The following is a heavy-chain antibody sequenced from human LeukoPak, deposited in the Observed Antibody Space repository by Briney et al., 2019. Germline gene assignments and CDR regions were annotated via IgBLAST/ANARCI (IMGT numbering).Heavy chain of an antibody. CDR1: GFTFSSYA. V-gene: IGHV3-23*01. Sequence: PGGSLRLSCAASGFTFSSYAMSWVRQAPGKGLEWVSAISGSGGSTYYADSVKGRFTISRDNSKNTLYLQMNSLRAEDTAVYYCAKDNYRVVPAAIGPFDYWGQGTLVTVSS. CDR2: ISGSGGST. J-gene: IGHJ4*02. D-gene: IGHD2-2*01. CDR3: AKDNYRVVPAAIGPFDY.